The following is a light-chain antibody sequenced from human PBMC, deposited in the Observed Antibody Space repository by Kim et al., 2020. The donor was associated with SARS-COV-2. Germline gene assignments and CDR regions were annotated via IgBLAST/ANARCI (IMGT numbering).Light chain of an antibody. CDR3: QQRNSWPPAVT. CDR1: QNIDTY. CDR2: DAS. J-gene: IGKJ4*01. V-gene: IGKV3-11*01. Sequence: PGERATLSCRASQNIDTYVAWYQQSPGQAPRLLVYDASNRATGVPDRFSGSGYGTDFTLTISSLEPEDFSIYYCQQRNSWPPAVTFGGGTKVDIK.